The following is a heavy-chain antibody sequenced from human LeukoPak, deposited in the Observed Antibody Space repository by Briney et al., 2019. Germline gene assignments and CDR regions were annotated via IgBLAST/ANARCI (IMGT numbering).Heavy chain of an antibody. J-gene: IGHJ4*02. Sequence: GASVKVSCKASGYTFTTYYMHWVRLAPGQGLEWMGIINPSGGSTTYAQKFQGRVTMTRDTSTSTVYMELSSLRSEDTAVFFCARAFTVRSRIDYWGQGTLVTVSS. CDR2: INPSGGST. CDR3: ARAFTVRSRIDY. D-gene: IGHD4-11*01. CDR1: GYTFTTYY. V-gene: IGHV1-46*01.